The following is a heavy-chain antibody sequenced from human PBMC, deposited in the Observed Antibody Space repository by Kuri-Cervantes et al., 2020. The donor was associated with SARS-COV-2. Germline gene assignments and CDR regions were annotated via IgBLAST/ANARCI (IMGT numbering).Heavy chain of an antibody. CDR3: ARVLEQQLVLGTCDY. Sequence: GESLKISCAASGFTFSSYEMNWVRQAPGKGLEWVSSISSSSSYIYYADSAKGRFTISRDNAKNSLYLQMNSLRAEDTAVYYCARVLEQQLVLGTCDYWGQGTLVTVSS. V-gene: IGHV3-21*01. D-gene: IGHD6-13*01. CDR1: GFTFSSYE. CDR2: ISSSSSYI. J-gene: IGHJ4*02.